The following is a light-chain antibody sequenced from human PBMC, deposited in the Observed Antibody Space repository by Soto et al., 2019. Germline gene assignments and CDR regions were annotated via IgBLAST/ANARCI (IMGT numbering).Light chain of an antibody. CDR1: QTIVKY. V-gene: IGKV1-39*01. CDR2: TAS. Sequence: DIQMTQSPSSLSASVGDRVTITCRASQTIVKYLNWYQQKPGKAPKLLIYTASTLQSGVPSRFSGSGSGTDFTLTINNQQPEDFATYYCQQIYSTPAMTFGQGTRLEIK. CDR3: QQIYSTPAMT. J-gene: IGKJ5*01.